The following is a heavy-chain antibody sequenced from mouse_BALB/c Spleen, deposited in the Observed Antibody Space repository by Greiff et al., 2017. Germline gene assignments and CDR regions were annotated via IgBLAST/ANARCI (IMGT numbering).Heavy chain of an antibody. CDR3: ARLVFDY. CDR1: GYTFTSYN. Sequence: QVQLQQPGAELVKPGASVKMSCKASGYTFTSYNMHWVKQTPGQGLEWIGAIYPGNGDTSYNQKFKGKATLTADKSSSTAYMQLSSLTSEDSAVYYCARLVFDYWGQGTTLTVSS. V-gene: IGHV1-12*01. CDR2: IYPGNGDT. J-gene: IGHJ2*01.